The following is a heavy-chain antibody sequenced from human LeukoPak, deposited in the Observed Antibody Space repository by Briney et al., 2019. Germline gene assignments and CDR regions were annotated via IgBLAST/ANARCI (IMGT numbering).Heavy chain of an antibody. Sequence: GGSLRLSCAASGFTFSSYGMHWVRQAPGKGLEWVAVIWYDGSNKYYADSVKGRFTISRDNSKNTLYLQMNSLRAEDTAVYYCARYGQQLVPGAFDYWGQGTLVTVSS. J-gene: IGHJ4*02. V-gene: IGHV3-33*01. CDR2: IWYDGSNK. CDR3: ARYGQQLVPGAFDY. D-gene: IGHD6-13*01. CDR1: GFTFSSYG.